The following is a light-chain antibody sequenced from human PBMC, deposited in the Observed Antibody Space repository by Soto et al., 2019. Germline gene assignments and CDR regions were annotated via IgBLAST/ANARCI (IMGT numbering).Light chain of an antibody. CDR3: LLSYSGAREV. Sequence: QAVVTQEPSLTVSPGGTVTLTCGSSTGAVTSGQHPYWFQQKPGQAPRTLIYDTSNKHSWTPARFSGSLLGGKAALTLSGAQPEDEAEYYCLLSYSGAREVFGGGTQLTVL. CDR1: TGAVTSGQH. V-gene: IGLV7-46*01. CDR2: DTS. J-gene: IGLJ2*01.